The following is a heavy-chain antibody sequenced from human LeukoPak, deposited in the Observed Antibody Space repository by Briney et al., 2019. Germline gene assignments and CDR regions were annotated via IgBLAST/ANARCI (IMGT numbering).Heavy chain of an antibody. V-gene: IGHV3-74*01. CDR2: IDSDGSGI. CDR1: GLTLSGYW. CDR3: STAEHF. J-gene: IGHJ4*02. Sequence: GGSLRLSCSASGLTLSGYWMHWVRQIPGKGLVWVSRIDSDGSGISYADSVKGRFTISRDDVKNMLYLQMNSLRVEDTGLYYCSTAEHFWGQGTLVTVSS.